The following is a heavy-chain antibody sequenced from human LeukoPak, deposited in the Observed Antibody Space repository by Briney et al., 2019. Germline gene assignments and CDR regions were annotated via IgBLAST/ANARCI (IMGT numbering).Heavy chain of an antibody. CDR3: ARASGSSWYERRLHAYYYYMDV. CDR2: IDYSGST. J-gene: IGHJ6*03. V-gene: IGHV4-39*07. D-gene: IGHD6-13*01. CDR1: GGSIISTTYY. Sequence: SETLSLTCTVSGGSIISTTYYWGWIRQPPGEGLEWVGSIDYSGSTYYNPSLKSRVTISVDTSKNQFSLNLSSVTAADTAVYSCARASGSSWYERRLHAYYYYMDVWGKGTTVTVSS.